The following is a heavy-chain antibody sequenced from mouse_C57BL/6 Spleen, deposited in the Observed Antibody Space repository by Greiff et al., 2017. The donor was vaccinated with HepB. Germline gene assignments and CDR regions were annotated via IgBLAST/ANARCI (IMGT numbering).Heavy chain of an antibody. Sequence: VQLQQSGAELVKPGASVKISCKASGYAFSSYWMNWVKQRPGKGLEWIGQIYPGDGDTNYNGKFKGKATLTADKSSSTAYMQLSSLTSEDSAVYFCARGGETAQATGYWGQGTTLTVSS. CDR3: ARGGETAQATGY. CDR2: IYPGDGDT. J-gene: IGHJ2*01. V-gene: IGHV1-80*01. CDR1: GYAFSSYW. D-gene: IGHD3-2*02.